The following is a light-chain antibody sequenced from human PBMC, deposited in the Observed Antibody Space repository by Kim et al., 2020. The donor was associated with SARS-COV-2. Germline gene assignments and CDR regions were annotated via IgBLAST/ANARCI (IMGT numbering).Light chain of an antibody. J-gene: IGLJ2*01. V-gene: IGLV3-1*01. CDR2: QDT. CDR3: QTWDSTSVV. Sequence: SPGQTATITCSGDKLGDKYACWYQQKPGQSPVLVIYQDTKRPSGIPERFSGSNSGNTATLTISGTQAMDEADYYCQTWDSTSVVFGGGTQLTVL. CDR1: KLGDKY.